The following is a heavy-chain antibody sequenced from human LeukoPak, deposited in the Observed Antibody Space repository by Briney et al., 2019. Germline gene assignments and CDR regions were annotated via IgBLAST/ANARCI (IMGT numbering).Heavy chain of an antibody. D-gene: IGHD2-2*01. CDR2: IYYSGST. CDR1: GGSISSYY. J-gene: IGHJ3*02. CDR3: ARDGGRTSSDAVEI. Sequence: SETLSLTCTVSGGSISSYYLNWIRQPPGKGLEWIGYIYYSGSTNYSPSLKSRVTMSVDTSKNQFSLKLTSVTAADTAVYYCARDGGRTSSDAVEIWGQGTMVIVSS. V-gene: IGHV4-59*12.